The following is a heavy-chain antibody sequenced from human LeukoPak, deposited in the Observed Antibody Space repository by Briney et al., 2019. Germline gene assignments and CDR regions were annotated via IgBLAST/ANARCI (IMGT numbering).Heavy chain of an antibody. CDR2: MYHSGTT. J-gene: IGHJ4*02. D-gene: IGHD3-22*01. V-gene: IGHV4-39*07. CDR1: GGSISSSSYY. Sequence: SETLSLTCTVSGGSISSSSYYWDWIRQPPGKGLEWVGSMYHSGTTHYSPSLKSRVTISMDTSKNQLSLNLTSVTAADTAVYFCVRDRYSDSSGYDYWGQGTLVTVSS. CDR3: VRDRYSDSSGYDY.